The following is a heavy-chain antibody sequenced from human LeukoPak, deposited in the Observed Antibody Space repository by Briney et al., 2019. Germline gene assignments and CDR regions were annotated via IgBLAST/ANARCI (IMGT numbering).Heavy chain of an antibody. J-gene: IGHJ4*02. CDR2: IYYSGST. CDR3: ARLPNIAARPGYDY. V-gene: IGHV4-59*08. Sequence: SETLSLTCTVSGGSISSYYWSWIRQPPGKGLEWIGYIYYSGSTNYNPSLKSRVTISIDTSKNQFSLKLSSVTAADTAVYYCARLPNIAARPGYDYWGQGTLVTVSS. D-gene: IGHD6-6*01. CDR1: GGSISSYY.